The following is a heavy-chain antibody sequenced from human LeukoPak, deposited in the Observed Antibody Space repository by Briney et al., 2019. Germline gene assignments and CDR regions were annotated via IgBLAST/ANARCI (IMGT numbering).Heavy chain of an antibody. J-gene: IGHJ4*02. D-gene: IGHD2-2*01. Sequence: PSETLSLTCAVYGGSFSGYYWSWIRQPPGKGLEWIGEINHSGSTNYNPSLKSRVTISVDTSKNQFSLKLSSVTAADTAVYYCARIGYCSSTSCSSYYFDYWGQGTLVTVSS. V-gene: IGHV4-34*01. CDR1: GGSFSGYY. CDR3: ARIGYCSSTSCSSYYFDY. CDR2: INHSGST.